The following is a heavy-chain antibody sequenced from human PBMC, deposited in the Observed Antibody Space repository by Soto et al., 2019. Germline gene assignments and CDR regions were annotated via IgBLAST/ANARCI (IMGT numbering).Heavy chain of an antibody. D-gene: IGHD1-7*01. CDR3: ARGRFNWNYQFSRAYFDY. CDR2: INHSGST. J-gene: IGHJ4*02. Sequence: QVQLQQWGAGLLKPSETLSLTCAVYGGSFSGYYWSWIRQPPGKGLEWIGEINHSGSTNYNPSLKRRVTISVEPSKNQFSMKLSSVTAADTAVYYCARGRFNWNYQFSRAYFDYWGQGTLVTVSS. V-gene: IGHV4-34*01. CDR1: GGSFSGYY.